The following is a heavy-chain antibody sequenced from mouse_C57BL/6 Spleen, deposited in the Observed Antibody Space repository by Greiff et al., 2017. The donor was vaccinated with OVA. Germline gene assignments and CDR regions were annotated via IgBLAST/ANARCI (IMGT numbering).Heavy chain of an antibody. CDR2: FYPGSGSI. D-gene: IGHD2-5*01. CDR3: ARHEEAYYSNYGYFDY. Sequence: VKLQQSGAELVKPGASVKLSCKASGYTFTEYTIHWVKQRSGQGLEWIGWFYPGSGSIKYNEKFKDKATLTADKSSSTVYMELSRLTSEDSAVYFCARHEEAYYSNYGYFDYWGQGTTLTVSS. J-gene: IGHJ2*01. CDR1: GYTFTEYT. V-gene: IGHV1-62-2*01.